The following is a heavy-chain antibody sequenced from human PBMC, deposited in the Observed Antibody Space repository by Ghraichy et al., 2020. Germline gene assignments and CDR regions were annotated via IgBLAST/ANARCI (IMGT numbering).Heavy chain of an antibody. CDR2: IYYSVST. CDR3: ARAAYYDSSGYPFFDY. V-gene: IGHV4-59*01. Sequence: SETLSLTCTVSGGSISSYYWSWIRQPPGKGLEWIGYIYYSVSTNYNPSLKSRVTISVDTSKNQFSLKLSSVTAADTAVYYCARAAYYDSSGYPFFDYWGQGTLVTVSS. CDR1: GGSISSYY. J-gene: IGHJ4*02. D-gene: IGHD3-22*01.